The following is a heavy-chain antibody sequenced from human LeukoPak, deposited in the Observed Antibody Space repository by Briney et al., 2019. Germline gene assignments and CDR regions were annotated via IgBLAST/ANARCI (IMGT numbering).Heavy chain of an antibody. D-gene: IGHD1-26*01. V-gene: IGHV3-23*01. J-gene: IGHJ4*02. CDR1: GFTFSSYA. CDR3: AKDSGSYQDPFDY. Sequence: GGSRRLSCAASGFTFSSYAMSWVRQAPGRGREGVSAISGSGGSTYYGDCGKGRVTLSRGNTKNTLYLRMNRLRAEDTAGYYWAKDSGSYQDPFDYWGQGTLVTGSS. CDR2: ISGSGGST.